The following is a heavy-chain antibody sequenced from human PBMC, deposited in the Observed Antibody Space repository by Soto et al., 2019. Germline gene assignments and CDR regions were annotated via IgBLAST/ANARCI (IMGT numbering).Heavy chain of an antibody. D-gene: IGHD5-12*01. CDR1: GYTLTELS. Sequence: ASVKVSCKVSGYTLTELSMHWVRQAPGKGLEWMGGFDPEDGETIYAQKFQGRVTMTEDTSTDTAYMELSSLRSEDTAVYYGATAGRGYSGYDSGIDYWGQGTLVTVSS. V-gene: IGHV1-24*01. J-gene: IGHJ4*02. CDR3: ATAGRGYSGYDSGIDY. CDR2: FDPEDGET.